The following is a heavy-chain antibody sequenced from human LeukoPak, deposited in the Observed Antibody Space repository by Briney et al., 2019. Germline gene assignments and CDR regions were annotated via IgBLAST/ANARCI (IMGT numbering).Heavy chain of an antibody. Sequence: ASVKVSRKASGNIFTGYYLHWVRQAPGQGLEWMGWINPNGGGPKYAPKFQGRVTMTRDTSINTVYMELSRLRSDDTAVYYWATGLFSYYYGSGAWGQGTLVTVSS. CDR2: INPNGGGP. D-gene: IGHD3-10*01. CDR3: ATGLFSYYYGSGA. V-gene: IGHV1-2*02. J-gene: IGHJ4*02. CDR1: GNIFTGYY.